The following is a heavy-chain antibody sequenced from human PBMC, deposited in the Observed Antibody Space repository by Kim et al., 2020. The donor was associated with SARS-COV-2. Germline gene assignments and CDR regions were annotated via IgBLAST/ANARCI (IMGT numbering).Heavy chain of an antibody. V-gene: IGHV7-4-1*02. CDR1: GYTFTSYA. J-gene: IGHJ6*03. Sequence: ASVKVSCKASGYTFTSYAMNWVRQAPGQGLEWMGWINTNTGNPTYAQGFTGRFVFSLDTSVSTAYLQISSLKAEDTAVYYCARAVVVPAANYFGVVILSYYYMDVWGKGTTSPSP. CDR3: ARAVVVPAANYFGVVILSYYYMDV. D-gene: IGHD2-2*01. CDR2: INTNTGNP.